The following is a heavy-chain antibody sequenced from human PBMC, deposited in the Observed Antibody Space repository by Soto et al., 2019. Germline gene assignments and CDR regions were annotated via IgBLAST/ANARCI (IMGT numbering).Heavy chain of an antibody. J-gene: IGHJ4*02. CDR3: ARHPQNTVLRYFDWPPTIDY. CDR1: GGSISSYY. V-gene: IGHV4-59*08. D-gene: IGHD3-9*01. CDR2: IYHSGST. Sequence: SETLSLTCTVSGGSISSYYWSWIRQPPGKGLEWIGYIYHSGSTNYNPSLKSRVTISVDTSKNQFSLKLSSVTAADTAVYYCARHPQNTVLRYFDWPPTIDYWGQGTLVTVSS.